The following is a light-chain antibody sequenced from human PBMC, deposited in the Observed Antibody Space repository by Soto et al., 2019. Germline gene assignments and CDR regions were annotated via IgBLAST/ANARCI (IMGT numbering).Light chain of an antibody. CDR3: QQYNSCPLT. J-gene: IGKJ1*01. Sequence: DIQMTQSPSTLSASVGDRVTITCRASQSISSWLAWYQQKPGKAPKLLIYKASSLESGVPSRFSGSGSGTEFTLTISSLQPDDFATYYCQQYNSCPLTFGQGTKVESK. CDR1: QSISSW. V-gene: IGKV1-5*03. CDR2: KAS.